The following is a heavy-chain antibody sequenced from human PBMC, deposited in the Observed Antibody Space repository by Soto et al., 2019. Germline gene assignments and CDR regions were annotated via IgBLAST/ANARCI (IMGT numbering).Heavy chain of an antibody. V-gene: IGHV4-31*03. Sequence: SLTCTVSGDSMATGGHYYNWIRQVPGKGLEWIGYVYYSGATHYTPSLRARATISRDTSKNQFSLRLISVTAADTALYYCARDKDLQPTVWGFWGQGIQVTVSS. D-gene: IGHD3-16*01. CDR2: VYYSGAT. J-gene: IGHJ4*02. CDR1: GDSMATGGHY. CDR3: ARDKDLQPTVWGF.